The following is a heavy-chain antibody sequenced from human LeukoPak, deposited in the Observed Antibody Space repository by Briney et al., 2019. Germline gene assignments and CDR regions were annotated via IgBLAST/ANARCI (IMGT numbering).Heavy chain of an antibody. CDR3: AGERTMIVVHGFDP. Sequence: GGSLRLSCAASGFTFSSYWMSWVRQAPGKGLEWVANIKQDGSEKYYVDSVKGRFTISRDNAKSSLYLQMNSLGAEDTAVYYCAGERTMIVVHGFDPWGQGTLVTVSS. CDR2: IKQDGSEK. CDR1: GFTFSSYW. V-gene: IGHV3-7*01. D-gene: IGHD3-22*01. J-gene: IGHJ5*02.